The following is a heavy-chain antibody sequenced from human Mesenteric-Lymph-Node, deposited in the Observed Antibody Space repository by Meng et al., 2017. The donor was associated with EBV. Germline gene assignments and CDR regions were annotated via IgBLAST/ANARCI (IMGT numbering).Heavy chain of an antibody. J-gene: IGHJ4*02. V-gene: IGHV4-39*01. CDR2: FHYSGTT. CDR3: ARQYGSSFDY. CDR1: SDPISSTSHH. Sequence: QRQVHESGPGVVMPSRTLCLIVTVASDPISSTSHHWCWIRQPSVKVLEGLGSFHYSGTTYLNPSLESRVSIYVDTFKKQFSLKLTSVSAADTAVYYCARQYGSSFDYWGQGTLVTVSS. D-gene: IGHD3-10*01.